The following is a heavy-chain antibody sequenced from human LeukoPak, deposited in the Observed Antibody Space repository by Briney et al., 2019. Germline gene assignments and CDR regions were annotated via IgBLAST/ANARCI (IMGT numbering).Heavy chain of an antibody. CDR2: IIPIFGTA. J-gene: IGHJ5*02. D-gene: IGHD6-19*01. CDR1: GGTFSSYA. V-gene: IGHV1-69*05. Sequence: ASVKVSCKASGGTFSSYAISWVRQAPGQGLEWMGGIIPIFGTANYAQKFQGRVTITTDESTSTAYMELSSLRSEDTAVYYCARAFSGWYLFDPWGQGTLVTVSS. CDR3: ARAFSGWYLFDP.